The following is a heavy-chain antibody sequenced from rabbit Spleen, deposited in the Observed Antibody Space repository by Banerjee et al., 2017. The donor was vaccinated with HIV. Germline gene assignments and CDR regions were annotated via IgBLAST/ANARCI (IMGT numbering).Heavy chain of an antibody. J-gene: IGHJ4*01. Sequence: QEQLEESGGDLVKPEGSLTLTCTASGFSFSSIYWICWVRQAPGKGLEWIACIHAGSSGSTHYASWAKGRFTISKTSSTTVTLQMTSLTAADTATYFCARDRSNGNGVDSRVSFGLWGPGTLVTVS. V-gene: IGHV1S45*01. CDR1: GFSFSSIYW. CDR3: ARDRSNGNGVDSRVSFGL. D-gene: IGHD6-1*01. CDR2: IHAGSSGST.